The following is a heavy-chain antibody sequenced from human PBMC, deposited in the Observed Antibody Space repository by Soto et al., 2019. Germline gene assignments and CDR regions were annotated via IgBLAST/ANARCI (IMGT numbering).Heavy chain of an antibody. V-gene: IGHV3-9*01. Sequence: EVQLVESGGGLVQPGGSLRLSCTASGFTFDDYARHWVRRVPGKGLEWVSHISRSSDGVAYADSVKGRFAISRDNAKNSLYLQMNSLPPEDTAFYYCTRGHYDILSGCSLYYFDFWGQGTLVTVSS. CDR2: ISRSSDGV. D-gene: IGHD3-9*01. J-gene: IGHJ4*02. CDR3: TRGHYDILSGCSLYYFDF. CDR1: GFTFDDYA.